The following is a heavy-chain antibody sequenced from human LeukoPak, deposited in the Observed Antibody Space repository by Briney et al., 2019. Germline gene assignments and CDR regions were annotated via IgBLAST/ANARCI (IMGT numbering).Heavy chain of an antibody. CDR3: AKGNSAYYYDY. Sequence: GGSLRLSCAASGFTFSSYAMSWVRQAPGKGLEGVSSITTSGGDTLSANSVTGRFTISRDNSKSTLYLQMNSLRAEDTAVYYCAKGNSAYYYDYWGQGTLVTVSS. CDR1: GFTFSSYA. D-gene: IGHD3-22*01. CDR2: ITTSGGDT. V-gene: IGHV3-23*01. J-gene: IGHJ4*02.